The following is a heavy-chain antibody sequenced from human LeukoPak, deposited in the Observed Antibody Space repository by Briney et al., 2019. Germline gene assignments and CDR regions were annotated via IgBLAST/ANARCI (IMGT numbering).Heavy chain of an antibody. V-gene: IGHV3-23*01. CDR3: ARDLPPLDY. Sequence: GGSLRLSCAASGFSFSDHAMSWVRQAPGKGPEWASGISGSGIRTYYADSVKGRFTISRDNSMNTLYLQMNSLRVEDTAVYYCARDLPPLDYWGQGTLVIVSS. CDR1: GFSFSDHA. CDR2: ISGSGIRT. J-gene: IGHJ4*02.